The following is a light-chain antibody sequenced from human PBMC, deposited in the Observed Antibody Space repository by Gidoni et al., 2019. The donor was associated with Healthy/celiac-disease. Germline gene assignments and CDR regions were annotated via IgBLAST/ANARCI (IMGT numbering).Light chain of an antibody. CDR3: YSAADNNWV. V-gene: IGLV3-27*01. Sequence: SYELTQPSSVSVSPGQTARITCSGDVLKKKYARWFQQKPGTAPVLVIYNDSERPSGIPARFSGSSSGTTVTLTISGAQVEDEADYYCYSAADNNWVCGGGTKLTVL. CDR1: VLKKKY. J-gene: IGLJ3*02. CDR2: NDS.